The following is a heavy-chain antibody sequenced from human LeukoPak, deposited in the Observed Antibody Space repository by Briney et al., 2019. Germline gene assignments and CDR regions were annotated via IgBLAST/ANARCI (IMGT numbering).Heavy chain of an antibody. CDR2: IYGSGTI. D-gene: IGHD3-9*01. CDR1: GGSISRSY. Sequence: SETLSLTCTVSGGSISRSYWSWMRQPAGKGPEWIGRIYGSGTITYNPSLESRVTISVDKSKNQFSLKLTSVTAADTAVYYCARRPTYFGWRPSESPSYFDFWGQGTLVTVSS. J-gene: IGHJ4*02. V-gene: IGHV4-4*07. CDR3: ARRPTYFGWRPSESPSYFDF.